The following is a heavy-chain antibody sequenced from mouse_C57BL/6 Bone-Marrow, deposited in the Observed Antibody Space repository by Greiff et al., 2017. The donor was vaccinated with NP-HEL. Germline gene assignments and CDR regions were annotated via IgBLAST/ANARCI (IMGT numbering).Heavy chain of an antibody. V-gene: IGHV1-19*01. Sequence: VQLQQSGPVLVKPGASVKMSCKASGYTFTDYYMNWVKQSHGKSLEWIGVINPYNGGTSYNQKFKGKATLTVDKSSSTAYMELNSLTSEDSAVYYCARNEAYYSNYWYFDVWGTGTTVTVSS. CDR1: GYTFTDYY. CDR2: INPYNGGT. D-gene: IGHD2-5*01. CDR3: ARNEAYYSNYWYFDV. J-gene: IGHJ1*03.